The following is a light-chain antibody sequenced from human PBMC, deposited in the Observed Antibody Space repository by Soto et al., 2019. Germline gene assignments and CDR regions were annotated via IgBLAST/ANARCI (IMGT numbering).Light chain of an antibody. CDR1: SSNIGAGYD. V-gene: IGLV1-40*01. CDR2: GNS. Sequence: QSVLTQPPSVSGAPGQRVTISCTGSSSNIGAGYDVHWYQQLPGTAPKLLIYGNSNRPSGVPDRFSGSKSGTSASLAITGRLDADEADYYCQSYDSGLSAWVFGGGTKLTVL. CDR3: QSYDSGLSAWV. J-gene: IGLJ3*02.